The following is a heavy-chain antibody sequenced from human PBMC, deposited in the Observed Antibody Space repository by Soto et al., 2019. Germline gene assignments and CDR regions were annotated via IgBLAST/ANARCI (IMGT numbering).Heavy chain of an antibody. D-gene: IGHD4-4*01. CDR2: IIPMFGTT. Sequence: QVRLEQSGAEVKKPGSSVKVSCRASGGTFSRKAIAWLRQAPGQGLEWMGGIIPMFGTTNYAQRIQDRVTITADESTSTGSMELSSLTSVDTAVYYCARLIETTTVHMGGFEAWGQGTLVTVSS. V-gene: IGHV1-69*01. J-gene: IGHJ5*02. CDR1: GGTFSRKA. CDR3: ARLIETTTVHMGGFEA.